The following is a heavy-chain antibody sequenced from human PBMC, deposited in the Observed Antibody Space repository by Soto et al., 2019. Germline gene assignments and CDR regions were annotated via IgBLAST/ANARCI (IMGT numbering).Heavy chain of an antibody. CDR1: GYTFTSYG. J-gene: IGHJ5*02. CDR2: ISAYNGNT. V-gene: IGHV1-18*01. D-gene: IGHD1-26*01. Sequence: ASVKVSCKASGYTFTSYGISWVRQAPGQGLEWTGWISAYNGNTNYAQKLQGRVTMTTDTSTSTAYMELRSLRSDDTAVYYCARVPAVGATIWFDPWGQGTLVTVSS. CDR3: ARVPAVGATIWFDP.